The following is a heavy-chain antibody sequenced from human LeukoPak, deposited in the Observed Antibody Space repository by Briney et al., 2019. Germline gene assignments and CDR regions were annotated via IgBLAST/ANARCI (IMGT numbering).Heavy chain of an antibody. CDR2: ISGSGGST. V-gene: IGHV3-23*01. CDR3: AKITMIVVVPDY. Sequence: PGGSLRLSCAASGFTFSSYAMSWVRQAPGKGLEWVPAISGSGGSTYYADSVKGRFTISRDNSKNTLYLQMNSLRAEDTAVYYCAKITMIVVVPDYWGQGTLVTVSS. D-gene: IGHD3-22*01. J-gene: IGHJ4*02. CDR1: GFTFSSYA.